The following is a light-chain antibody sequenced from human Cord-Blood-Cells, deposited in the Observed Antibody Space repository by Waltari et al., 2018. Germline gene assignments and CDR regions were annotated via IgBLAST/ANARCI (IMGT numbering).Light chain of an antibody. Sequence: DIVMTQSPDSLAVSLGERATINCTSSPSVLYSSNNKNYLAWYQQKPGQPPKLLIYWASTRESGVPDRFSGSGSGTDFTLTISSLQAEDVAVYYCQQYYSTPPWTFGQGTKVEIK. V-gene: IGKV4-1*01. CDR3: QQYYSTPPWT. CDR2: WAS. CDR1: PSVLYSSNNKNY. J-gene: IGKJ1*01.